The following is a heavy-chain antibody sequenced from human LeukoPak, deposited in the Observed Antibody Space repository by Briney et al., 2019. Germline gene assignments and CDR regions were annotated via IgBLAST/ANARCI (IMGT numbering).Heavy chain of an antibody. D-gene: IGHD3-22*01. CDR3: ARGTYYYDSSGYYRYRIFDY. CDR1: GYTFTSYD. J-gene: IGHJ4*02. V-gene: IGHV1-8*03. Sequence: GGSVRVSCEASGYTFTSYDINWVRQATGQGVEWVGWMNPNSGNTGYAQKVQGRVTITRNTSISTAYMELSSLRSEDTAVYYCARGTYYYDSSGYYRYRIFDYWGQGTLVTVPS. CDR2: MNPNSGNT.